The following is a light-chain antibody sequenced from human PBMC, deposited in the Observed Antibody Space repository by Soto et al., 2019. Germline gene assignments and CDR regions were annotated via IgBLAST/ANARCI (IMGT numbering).Light chain of an antibody. CDR1: QSVSSN. CDR2: GAS. V-gene: IGKV3-15*01. J-gene: IGKJ4*01. Sequence: EIVMTQSPATLSVSPGERATLSCRASQSVSSNLAWYQQKPGQAPRLLIYGASTRATGIPARFSGSGSGTAFTRTISSLQSEDFAVYYCQQYNNWPLTFGGGTKVEIK. CDR3: QQYNNWPLT.